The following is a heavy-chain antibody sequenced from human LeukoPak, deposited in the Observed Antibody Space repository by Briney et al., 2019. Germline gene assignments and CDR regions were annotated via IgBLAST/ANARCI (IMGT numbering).Heavy chain of an antibody. CDR2: ISSSSSYI. CDR3: ARDPVVGATGGYYYYYGMDV. Sequence: AGGSLRLSCAASGFTFSSYSMNWVRQAPGKGLEWVSSISSSSSYIYYADSVKGRFTVSRDNAKNSLYLQMNSLRAEDTAVYYCARDPVVGATGGYYYYYGMDVWGQGTTVTVSS. CDR1: GFTFSSYS. D-gene: IGHD1-26*01. V-gene: IGHV3-21*01. J-gene: IGHJ6*02.